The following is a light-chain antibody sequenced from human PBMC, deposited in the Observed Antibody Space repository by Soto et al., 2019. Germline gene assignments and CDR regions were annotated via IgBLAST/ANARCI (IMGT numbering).Light chain of an antibody. V-gene: IGKV3-11*01. CDR3: QQYNNWPPWT. CDR2: DAS. Sequence: EIVLTPSPGTLSLSPVERATLSCRASQSVRSERLAWYQHKRGQAPRLVIFDASSRATGIPARFSGSGSETDFTLTISSLEPEDVAVYYCQQYNNWPPWTCGQGNKVDIK. J-gene: IGKJ1*01. CDR1: QSVRSER.